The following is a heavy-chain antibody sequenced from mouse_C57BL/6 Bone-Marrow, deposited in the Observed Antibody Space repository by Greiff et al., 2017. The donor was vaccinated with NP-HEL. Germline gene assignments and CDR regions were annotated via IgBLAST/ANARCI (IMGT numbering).Heavy chain of an antibody. V-gene: IGHV14-2*01. CDR2: IDPEGGGT. CDR3: ARTTVVGRDYYAMDY. Sequence: VQLQQSGAELVKPGASVKLSCTASGFNIKDYYMHWVKQRTGRGLEWIGRIDPEGGGTKYAAKFQGKATMTADTSSNTAYLQLSSLTSEDTAVYYCARTTVVGRDYYAMDYWGQGTSVTASS. CDR1: GFNIKDYY. D-gene: IGHD1-1*01. J-gene: IGHJ4*01.